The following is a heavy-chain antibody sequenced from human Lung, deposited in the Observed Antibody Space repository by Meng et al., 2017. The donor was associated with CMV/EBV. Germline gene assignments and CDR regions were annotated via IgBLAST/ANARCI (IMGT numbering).Heavy chain of an antibody. Sequence: DWGTGLGKPSGTLSLTGGVSGLSISSTIRWTWVRQPPGKGLEWIGDIDDSGSTNYNPSLNSRISISLDKSKNHFSLKVNSVTAADTAVYYCERGKQDAWELLAYWGQGALVTVSS. CDR1: GLSISSTIR. CDR3: ERGKQDAWELLAY. V-gene: IGHV4-4*02. CDR2: IDDSGST. J-gene: IGHJ4*02. D-gene: IGHD1-26*01.